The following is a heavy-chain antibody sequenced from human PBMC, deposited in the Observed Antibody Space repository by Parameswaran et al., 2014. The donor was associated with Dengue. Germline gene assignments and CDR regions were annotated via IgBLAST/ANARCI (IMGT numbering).Heavy chain of an antibody. CDR3: AKVVDTAMVPNWFDP. J-gene: IGHJ5*02. Sequence: WVRQAPGQGLEWMGWMNPNSGNTGYAQKFQGRVTMTRNTSISTAYMELSSLRSEDTAVYYCAKVVDTAMVPNWFDPWGQGTLVTVSS. V-gene: IGHV1-8*01. CDR2: MNPNSGNT. D-gene: IGHD5-18*01.